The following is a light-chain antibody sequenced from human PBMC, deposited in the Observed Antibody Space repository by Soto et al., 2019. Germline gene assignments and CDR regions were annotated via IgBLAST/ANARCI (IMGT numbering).Light chain of an antibody. Sequence: MTQYPSSLPASVGDRVPIACRASQDIGNDLGWYQQKPGKAPNLLIYAASSLQSGVPSRFSGSGSGTDFTLTISSLQPEDCATYYCLQDYNYPPTFGPGTKVEIK. CDR2: AAS. J-gene: IGKJ1*01. V-gene: IGKV1-6*01. CDR3: LQDYNYPPT. CDR1: QDIGND.